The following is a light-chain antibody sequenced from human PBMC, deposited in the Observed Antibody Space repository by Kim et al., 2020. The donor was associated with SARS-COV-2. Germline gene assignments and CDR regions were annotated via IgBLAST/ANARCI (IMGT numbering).Light chain of an antibody. CDR2: GSS. V-gene: IGLV1-40*01. CDR1: RSNSGAGYD. J-gene: IGLJ3*02. Sequence: RVTISCTGSRSNSGAGYDVHWYQQLPGTTPKLLMYGSSNRPSGVPDRFSGSKSGTSASLAITGLQAEDEADYYCQSYDSSLSGWVFGGGTQLTVL. CDR3: QSYDSSLSGWV.